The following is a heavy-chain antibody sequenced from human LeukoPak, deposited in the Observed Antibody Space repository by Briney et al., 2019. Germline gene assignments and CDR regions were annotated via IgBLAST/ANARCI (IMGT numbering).Heavy chain of an antibody. J-gene: IGHJ1*01. V-gene: IGHV3-23*01. CDR3: AKHGYSSGWPQVPSQH. Sequence: GGSLRLSCAASGFTFSNYPMSWVRQAPGKGLEWVSVISGNGGSTSYADSVKGRFIISRDDSKDTLYLQMNGLRAGDTATYYCAKHGYSSGWPQVPSQHWGQGTLVTVSS. CDR1: GFTFSNYP. D-gene: IGHD6-19*01. CDR2: ISGNGGST.